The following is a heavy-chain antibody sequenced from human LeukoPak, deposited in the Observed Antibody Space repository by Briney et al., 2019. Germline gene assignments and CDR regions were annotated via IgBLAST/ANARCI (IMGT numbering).Heavy chain of an antibody. J-gene: IGHJ4*02. D-gene: IGHD6-13*01. Sequence: PSETPSLTCAVYGGSFSGYYWSWIRQPPGKGLEWIGEINHSGSTNYNPSLKSRVTISVDTSKNQFSLRLSSVTAADTAVYYCARFSYSSSWYWDYWGQGTLVTVSS. CDR3: ARFSYSSSWYWDY. CDR1: GGSFSGYY. V-gene: IGHV4-34*01. CDR2: INHSGST.